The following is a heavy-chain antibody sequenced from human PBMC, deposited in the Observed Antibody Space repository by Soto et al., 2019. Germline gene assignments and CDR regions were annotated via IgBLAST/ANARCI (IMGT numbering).Heavy chain of an antibody. CDR1: GGSIDTNLYY. Sequence: PSETLSLTCTVSGGSIDTNLYYWSWIRQPPGRGLEWIGTIYYSGTTDYNPSLQSRVTLSVDTSKNQFSLKLSSVTAADTAVYYCARESRKGGGYRSYYYYMDVWGKGTTGTVSS. CDR3: ARESRKGGGYRSYYYYMDV. V-gene: IGHV4-39*07. D-gene: IGHD5-12*01. CDR2: IYYSGTT. J-gene: IGHJ6*03.